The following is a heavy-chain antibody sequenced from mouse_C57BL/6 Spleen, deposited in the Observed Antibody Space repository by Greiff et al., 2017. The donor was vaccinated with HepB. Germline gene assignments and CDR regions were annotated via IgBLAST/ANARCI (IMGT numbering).Heavy chain of an antibody. CDR3: ARAYGSSWFAY. CDR2: INYDGSST. D-gene: IGHD1-1*01. CDR1: GFTFSDYY. V-gene: IGHV5-16*01. Sequence: EVKLVESEGGLVQPGSSMKLSCTASGFTFSDYYMAWVRQVPEKGLEWVANINYDGSSTYYLDSLKSRFIISRDNAKNILYLQMSSLKSEDTATYYCARAYGSSWFAYWGQGTLVTVSA. J-gene: IGHJ3*01.